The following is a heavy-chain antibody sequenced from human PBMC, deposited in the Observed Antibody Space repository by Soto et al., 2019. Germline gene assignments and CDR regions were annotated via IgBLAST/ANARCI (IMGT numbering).Heavy chain of an antibody. V-gene: IGHV4-61*01. CDR3: ARVQMATLYFDY. CDR2: IYYSGST. CDR1: GDSVSSGSYY. D-gene: IGHD5-12*01. J-gene: IGHJ4*02. Sequence: SETLSLTCTVSGDSVSSGSYYWSWIRQPPGKGLEWIGYIYYSGSTNYNPSLKSRVTISVDTSKNQSSLKLSSVTAADTAVYYCARVQMATLYFDYWGQGTLVTVSS.